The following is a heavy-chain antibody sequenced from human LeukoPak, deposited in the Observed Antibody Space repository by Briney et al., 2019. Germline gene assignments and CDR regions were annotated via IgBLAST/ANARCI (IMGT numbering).Heavy chain of an antibody. J-gene: IGHJ3*02. CDR2: TIPIFGTA. CDR1: GGTFSSYA. V-gene: IGHV1-69*13. CDR3: ARGSYYDSSGYTDAFDI. Sequence: SVKVSCKASGGTFSSYAISWVRQAPGQGLEWMGGTIPIFGTANYAQKFQGRVTITADESTSTAYMELSSLRSEDTAVYYCARGSYYDSSGYTDAFDIWGQGTMVTVSS. D-gene: IGHD3-22*01.